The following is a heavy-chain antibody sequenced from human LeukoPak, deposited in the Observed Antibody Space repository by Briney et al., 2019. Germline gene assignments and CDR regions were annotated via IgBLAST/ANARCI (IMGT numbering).Heavy chain of an antibody. Sequence: SETLSLTCTVSGGSISSYYWSWIRQPPGKGLEWIGYIYHSGSTYYNPSLKSRVTISVDRSKNQFSLKLSSVTAADTAVYYCARDSSSRYFQHWGQGTLVIVSS. D-gene: IGHD6-13*01. V-gene: IGHV4-59*12. CDR2: IYHSGST. CDR3: ARDSSSRYFQH. J-gene: IGHJ1*01. CDR1: GGSISSYY.